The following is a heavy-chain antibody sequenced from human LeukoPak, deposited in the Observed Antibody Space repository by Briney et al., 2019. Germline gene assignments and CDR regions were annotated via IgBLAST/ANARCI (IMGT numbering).Heavy chain of an antibody. CDR2: IGGMGGNT. CDR3: AKDYGRSSSWYFSDKAFDY. V-gene: IGHV3-23*01. CDR1: GITLSNYG. D-gene: IGHD6-13*01. J-gene: IGHJ4*02. Sequence: GGSLRLSCAVSGITLSNYGMSWVRQAPGKGLEWVSGIGGMGGNTYYADSVKGRFTISRDNSKNTLYLQMNSLRAEDTAVYYCAKDYGRSSSWYFSDKAFDYWGQGTLVTVSS.